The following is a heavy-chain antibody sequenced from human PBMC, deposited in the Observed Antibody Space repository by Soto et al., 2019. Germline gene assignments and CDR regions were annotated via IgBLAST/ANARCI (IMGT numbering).Heavy chain of an antibody. V-gene: IGHV1-8*01. J-gene: IGHJ4*02. D-gene: IGHD3-16*01. CDR2: MNPNSGNT. CDR1: GYTFTIYD. Sequence: ASVKVSCKASGYTFTIYDINWVRQATGQGLEWMGWMNPNSGNTGSAQKFQGRITMTRDTSTGTAYMELTSLRYEDTAVYYCARVWGTIDYWGQGTLVTVSS. CDR3: ARVWGTIDY.